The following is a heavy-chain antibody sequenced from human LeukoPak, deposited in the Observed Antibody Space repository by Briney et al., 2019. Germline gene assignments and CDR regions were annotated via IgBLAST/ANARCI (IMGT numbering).Heavy chain of an antibody. CDR3: ARHSMVVVAGLGY. J-gene: IGHJ4*02. D-gene: IGHD2-15*01. CDR2: INHSGST. Sequence: SETLSLTCAVYGGSFSGYYWSWIRQPPGKGLEWIGEINHSGSTNYSPSLKSRVTISVDTSKNQFSLKLSSVTAADTAVYYCARHSMVVVAGLGYWGQGTLVTVSS. CDR1: GGSFSGYY. V-gene: IGHV4-34*01.